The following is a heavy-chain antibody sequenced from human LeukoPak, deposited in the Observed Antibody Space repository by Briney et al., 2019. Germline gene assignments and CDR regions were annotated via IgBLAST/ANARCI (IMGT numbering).Heavy chain of an antibody. Sequence: QSGGSLRLSCAASGFTFSSYAMSWVRQAPGKGLEWVSAISGSGGSTYYADSVKGRFTISRDNSKNTLYLQMNSLRAEDTAVYYCAKDLSTGCYDFWSGPKDCYYYGMDVWGQGTTVTVSS. CDR2: ISGSGGST. CDR1: GFTFSSYA. CDR3: AKDLSTGCYDFWSGPKDCYYYGMDV. J-gene: IGHJ6*02. D-gene: IGHD3-3*01. V-gene: IGHV3-23*01.